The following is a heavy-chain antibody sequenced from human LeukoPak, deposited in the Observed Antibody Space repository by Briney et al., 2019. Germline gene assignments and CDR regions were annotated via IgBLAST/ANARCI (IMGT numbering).Heavy chain of an antibody. J-gene: IGHJ6*02. CDR3: ARQGYSSGWYTLYGMDV. CDR1: GGSFSGYY. CDR2: INHSGST. D-gene: IGHD6-19*01. Sequence: SETLSLTCAVYGGSFSGYYWSWIRQPPGKGLEWIGEINHSGSTNYNPSLKSRVTISVDTSKNQFSLKLSSVTAADTAVYYCARQGYSSGWYTLYGMDVWGQGTTVTVSS. V-gene: IGHV4-34*01.